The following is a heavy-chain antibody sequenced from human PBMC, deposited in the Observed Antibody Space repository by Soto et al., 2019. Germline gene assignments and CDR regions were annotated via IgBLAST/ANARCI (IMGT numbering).Heavy chain of an antibody. Sequence: GASVKVSCKASGYTFTSYYMHWVRQAPGQGLEWMGIINPSGGSTSYAQKFHGRVTMTRDTSTSTVYMELSSLRSEDTAVYYCARDHMDPLSDYGMDVWGQGTTVTVSS. CDR1: GYTFTSYY. J-gene: IGHJ6*02. CDR3: ARDHMDPLSDYGMDV. CDR2: INPSGGST. D-gene: IGHD2-21*01. V-gene: IGHV1-46*01.